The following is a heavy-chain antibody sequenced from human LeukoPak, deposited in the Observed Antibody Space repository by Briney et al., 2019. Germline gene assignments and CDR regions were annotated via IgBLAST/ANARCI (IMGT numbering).Heavy chain of an antibody. CDR1: GLRFSDYY. Sequence: GSLRLSCAASGLRFSDYYVSWIRQAPGKGLEWVSYISSSSSTIYYADSVKGRFTISRDNAKNSLYLQMNSLRAEDTAVYYCARVWDYGDYNWFDPWGQGTLVTVSS. J-gene: IGHJ5*02. CDR2: ISSSSSTI. D-gene: IGHD4-17*01. CDR3: ARVWDYGDYNWFDP. V-gene: IGHV3-11*04.